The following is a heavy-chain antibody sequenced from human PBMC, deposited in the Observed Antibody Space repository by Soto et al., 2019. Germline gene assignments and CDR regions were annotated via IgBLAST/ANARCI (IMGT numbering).Heavy chain of an antibody. CDR2: IYYSGST. D-gene: IGHD3-9*01. CDR1: GGSISSYY. Sequence: SETLSLTCTVSGGSISSYYWSWIRQPPGKGLEWIGYIYYSGSTNYNPSLKSRVTISVDTSKNQFSLKLSSVTAADTAVYYCARASSGFTGAADYWGQGTLLTVSS. V-gene: IGHV4-59*01. CDR3: ARASSGFTGAADY. J-gene: IGHJ4*02.